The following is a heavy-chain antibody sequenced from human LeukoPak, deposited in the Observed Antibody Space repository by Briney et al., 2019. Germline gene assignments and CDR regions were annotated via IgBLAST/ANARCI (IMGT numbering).Heavy chain of an antibody. V-gene: IGHV3-30*01. J-gene: IGHJ6*03. D-gene: IGHD1-14*01. CDR3: ARGAETTPYYMDV. Sequence: GGSLRLPCAASGFTFSSYAMHWVRQAPGKGLEWVAVISYDGSNKYYADSVKGRFTISRDNSKNTLYLQMNSLRAEDTAVYYCARGAETTPYYMDVWGKGTTVTVSS. CDR2: ISYDGSNK. CDR1: GFTFSSYA.